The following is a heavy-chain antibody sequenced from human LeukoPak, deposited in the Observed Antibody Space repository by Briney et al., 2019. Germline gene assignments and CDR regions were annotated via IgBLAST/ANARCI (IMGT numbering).Heavy chain of an antibody. D-gene: IGHD2-21*02. Sequence: PSETLSLTCTVSGGSLISYYWSWIRQPPGKGLEWIGYIYYSGSTNYNPSLKSRVTISVDTSKNQFSLKLNSVTAADTAVYYCARVLAYCGGDCFPYYFDYWGQGTLVTVSS. J-gene: IGHJ4*02. CDR2: IYYSGST. CDR3: ARVLAYCGGDCFPYYFDY. V-gene: IGHV4-59*01. CDR1: GGSLISYY.